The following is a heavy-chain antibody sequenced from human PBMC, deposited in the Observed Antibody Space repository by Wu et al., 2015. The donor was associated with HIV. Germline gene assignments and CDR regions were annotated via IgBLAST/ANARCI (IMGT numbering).Heavy chain of an antibody. CDR3: ARSGELSYYYYYMDV. CDR2: IIPIYGTA. Sequence: QVQLVQSGSEVKKPGSSVKVSCKASGGTFSTYAISWVRQAPGQGLEWMGGIIPIYGTANYAQKFQGRVTITADESTKKAYLELTSLRSEDTAVYYCARSGELSYYYYYMDVWGKGDHGHRLL. CDR1: GGTFSTYA. V-gene: IGHV1-69*12. J-gene: IGHJ6*03. D-gene: IGHD1-7*01.